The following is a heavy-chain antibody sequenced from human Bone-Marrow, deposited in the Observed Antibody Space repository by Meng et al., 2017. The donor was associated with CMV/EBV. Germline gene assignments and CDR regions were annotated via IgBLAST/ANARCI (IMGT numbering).Heavy chain of an antibody. CDR2: INWNGGST. Sequence: GESLKISCAASGFTFSSYEMNWVRQAPGKGLEWVSGINWNGGSTAYADSVKGRFTISRNNAKKSLYLQMNSLRAEDTALYYCARATLPHYYDSSGYYVAFDYWGQGTLVTVSS. CDR3: ARATLPHYYDSSGYYVAFDY. J-gene: IGHJ4*02. CDR1: GFTFSSYE. D-gene: IGHD3-22*01. V-gene: IGHV3-20*04.